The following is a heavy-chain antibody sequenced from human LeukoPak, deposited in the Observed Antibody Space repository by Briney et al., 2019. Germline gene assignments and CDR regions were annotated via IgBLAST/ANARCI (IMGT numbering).Heavy chain of an antibody. Sequence: PGRALRLHYAASGFSVSDYYMRWIRQATRKGLEWVSYISSSSSYTNYADSVKGRFTISRDNAKNSLYLQMNSLRAEDTAVYYCARPLYGDQYYFDYWGQGTLVTVSS. J-gene: IGHJ4*02. CDR2: ISSSSSYT. CDR3: ARPLYGDQYYFDY. CDR1: GFSVSDYY. D-gene: IGHD4-17*01. V-gene: IGHV3-11*06.